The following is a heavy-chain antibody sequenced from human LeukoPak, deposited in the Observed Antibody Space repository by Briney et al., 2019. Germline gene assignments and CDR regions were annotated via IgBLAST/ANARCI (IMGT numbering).Heavy chain of an antibody. Sequence: GGSLRLSCAASGFTFSSYSMHCVRQAPGKGLEWVSSINTSSSYIYYADPVQGRFTMSRDNAKSSLYLQMNSLRAEDTAVYYCAREMAIAAARISWFAPWGEGTLVTVS. J-gene: IGHJ5*02. V-gene: IGHV3-21*01. CDR2: INTSSSYI. D-gene: IGHD6-25*01. CDR3: AREMAIAAARISWFAP. CDR1: GFTFSSYS.